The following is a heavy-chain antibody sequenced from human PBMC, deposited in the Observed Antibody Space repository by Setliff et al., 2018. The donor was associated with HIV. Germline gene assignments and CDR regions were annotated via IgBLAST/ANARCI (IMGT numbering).Heavy chain of an antibody. J-gene: IGHJ4*02. Sequence: GGSLRLSCAASGFTFSSAWMGWVRQAPAKGLEWVANISPDGSATYYVDSVKGRFTISRDNAKNSLYLQLNSLRVEDTAVYYCARDPLPCSSPSCYPPGYFDYWGQGTLVTVSS. CDR2: ISPDGSAT. V-gene: IGHV3-7*01. D-gene: IGHD2-2*01. CDR3: ARDPLPCSSPSCYPPGYFDY. CDR1: GFTFSSAW.